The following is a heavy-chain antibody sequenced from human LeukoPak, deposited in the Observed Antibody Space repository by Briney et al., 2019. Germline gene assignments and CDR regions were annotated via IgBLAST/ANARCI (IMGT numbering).Heavy chain of an antibody. D-gene: IGHD4-11*01. CDR3: AKDYRPGAYYFDY. V-gene: IGHV1-69*13. CDR1: GGTFSSYA. J-gene: IGHJ4*02. Sequence: SVKVSCKASGGTFSSYAISWVRQAPGQGLEWMGGIIPIFGTANYAQKFQGRVTITADESTSTAYMELSSRRSEDTAVYYCAKDYRPGAYYFDYWGQGTLVTVSS. CDR2: IIPIFGTA.